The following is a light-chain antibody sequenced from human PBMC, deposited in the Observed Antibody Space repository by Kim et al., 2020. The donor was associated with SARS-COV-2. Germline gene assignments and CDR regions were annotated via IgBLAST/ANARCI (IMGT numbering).Light chain of an antibody. CDR2: GAS. CDR1: QSVNNNY. V-gene: IGKV3-20*01. CDR3: QQYGSSPYT. J-gene: IGKJ2*01. Sequence: EIVLTQSPGTLSLSPGKRATLSCRASQSVNNNYLAWYQQKPGQAPRLLIYGASNRATGIPDKFSGSGSGTDFTLTISRLEPEDFAVYYCQQYGSSPYTFGQGTKLEI.